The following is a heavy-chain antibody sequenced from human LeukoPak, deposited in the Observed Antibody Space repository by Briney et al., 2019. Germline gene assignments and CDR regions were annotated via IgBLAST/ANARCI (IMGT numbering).Heavy chain of an antibody. V-gene: IGHV3-23*01. CDR3: AKVLAGYFDY. CDR1: GFTFSSYA. CDR2: ISGSGDNT. D-gene: IGHD2/OR15-2a*01. J-gene: IGHJ4*02. Sequence: GGSLRLSCAASGFTFSSYAMSWVRQVPGKGLEWVSVISGSGDNTYYADSVKGRFTISRDNSKNMLYLQMNSLRAEDTAVYYCAKVLAGYFDYWGQGTLVTVSS.